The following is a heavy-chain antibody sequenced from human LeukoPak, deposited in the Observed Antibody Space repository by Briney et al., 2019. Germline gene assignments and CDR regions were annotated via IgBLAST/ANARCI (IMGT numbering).Heavy chain of an antibody. Sequence: ASVKVSCKASRYTFTGYYMHWVRQAPGQGLEWMGWINPNSGVTDYAQDFQGRVTMTRDTSISTAYVELSRLRSDDTAVYYCARGTGEGYTYGRYYFDYWGQGTLVTVSS. J-gene: IGHJ4*02. CDR3: ARGTGEGYTYGRYYFDY. V-gene: IGHV1-2*02. CDR1: RYTFTGYY. D-gene: IGHD5-18*01. CDR2: INPNSGVT.